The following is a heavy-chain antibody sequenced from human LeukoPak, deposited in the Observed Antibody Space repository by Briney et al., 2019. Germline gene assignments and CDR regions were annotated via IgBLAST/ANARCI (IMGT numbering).Heavy chain of an antibody. CDR3: ARDLVGATTYYFDY. CDR2: INPNSGGT. Sequence: ASVKVSCKASGYTFTGYYMHWVRQAPGQGLEWMGWINPNSGGTNYAQKFQGRVTMTRDTSISTACMELSRLRSDDTAVYYCARDLVGATTYYFDYWGQGTLVTVSS. J-gene: IGHJ4*02. V-gene: IGHV1-2*02. CDR1: GYTFTGYY. D-gene: IGHD1-26*01.